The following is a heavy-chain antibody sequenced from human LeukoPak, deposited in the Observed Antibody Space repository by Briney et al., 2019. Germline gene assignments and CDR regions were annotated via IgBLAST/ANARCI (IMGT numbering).Heavy chain of an antibody. CDR3: TTAWGIEADL. V-gene: IGHV3-15*01. J-gene: IGHJ5*02. Sequence: PGGSLRLPCAASGFTFSNTWMTWVRQSPGKGLEWVGRVKTKTEGGTADYAAPVKGRFTISRDDSKNTLSLQMDSPKTEDTAVYYCTTAWGIEADLWGLGTRVTVSS. D-gene: IGHD3-16*01. CDR1: GFTFSNTW. CDR2: VKTKTEGGTA.